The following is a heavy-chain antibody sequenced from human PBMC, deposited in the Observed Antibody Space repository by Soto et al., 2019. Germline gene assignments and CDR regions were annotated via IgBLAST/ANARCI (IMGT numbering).Heavy chain of an antibody. Sequence: QVQLVESGGGVVQPGRSLRLSCAASGFTFSSYGMHWVRQAPGKGLEWVAVISYDGSNKYYADSVKGRFIISRDNSKNTLYLQMNSLRAEDTAVYYCAKDRDYGDYGYYYYYMDVWGKGTTVTVSS. CDR1: GFTFSSYG. V-gene: IGHV3-30*18. D-gene: IGHD4-17*01. CDR2: ISYDGSNK. J-gene: IGHJ6*03. CDR3: AKDRDYGDYGYYYYYMDV.